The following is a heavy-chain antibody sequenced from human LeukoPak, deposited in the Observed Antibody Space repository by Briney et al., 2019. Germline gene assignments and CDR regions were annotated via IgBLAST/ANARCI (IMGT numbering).Heavy chain of an antibody. Sequence: GGSLRLSCAASGFIFSSYGMHWVRQAPGKGLEWVAFIRYDGSDKYYADTVKGRFTISRDNSKNILHLQMNSLRAEDTAVYYCARGPHTYYYDSSGSYYMDVWGKGTTVTVSS. CDR2: IRYDGSDK. V-gene: IGHV3-30*02. D-gene: IGHD3-22*01. J-gene: IGHJ6*03. CDR1: GFIFSSYG. CDR3: ARGPHTYYYDSSGSYYMDV.